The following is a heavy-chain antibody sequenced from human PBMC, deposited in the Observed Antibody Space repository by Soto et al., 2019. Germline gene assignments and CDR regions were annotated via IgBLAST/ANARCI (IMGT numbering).Heavy chain of an antibody. J-gene: IGHJ6*02. D-gene: IGHD2-15*01. CDR3: ARDKVVTTRLYYYYGMDV. Sequence: ASVKVSCEASGYTFTSYYMHWVRQAPGQGLEWMGIINPSGGSTSYAQKFQGRVTMTRDTSTSTVYMELSSLRSEDTAVYYCARDKVVTTRLYYYYGMDVWGQGTTVTVSS. CDR1: GYTFTSYY. CDR2: INPSGGST. V-gene: IGHV1-46*01.